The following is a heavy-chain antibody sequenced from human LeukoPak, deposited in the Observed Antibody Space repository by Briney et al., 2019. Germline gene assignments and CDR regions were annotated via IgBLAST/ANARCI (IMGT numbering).Heavy chain of an antibody. CDR2: MNPNSGAT. V-gene: IGHV1-8*01. CDR1: GYTFTSYD. CDR3: ARAKNEYYYDSSVYFDY. J-gene: IGHJ4*02. Sequence: ASVKVSCKASGYTFTSYDFNWLRQATGQGPEWMGWMNPNSGATGYAQKFQGRITMTRSATINIAYMELTDLRSEDTAVYYCARAKNEYYYDSSVYFDYWGQGTLVTVSS. D-gene: IGHD3-22*01.